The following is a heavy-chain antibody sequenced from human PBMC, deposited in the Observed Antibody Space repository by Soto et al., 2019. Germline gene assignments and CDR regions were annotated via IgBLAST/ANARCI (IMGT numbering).Heavy chain of an antibody. J-gene: IGHJ4*02. V-gene: IGHV3-30*03. D-gene: IGHD6-6*01. CDR2: ISYDGSKE. CDR1: GFNFYSYD. Sequence: GGSLRLSCAASGFNFYSYDIHWVRQAPGKGLEWVAVISYDGSKEYYADSVKGRFTISRGNSKNTLSLQVNSLTTEDTAVYYCARDLEQLAPFDYWGQGTLVTVSS. CDR3: ARDLEQLAPFDY.